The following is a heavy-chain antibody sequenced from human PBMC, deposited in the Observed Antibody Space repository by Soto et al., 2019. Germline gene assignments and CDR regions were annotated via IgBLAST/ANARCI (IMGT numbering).Heavy chain of an antibody. V-gene: IGHV3-48*01. D-gene: IGHD3-10*02. CDR1: GFTFSSYS. Sequence: PVGSLRLSCAVSGFTFSSYSMNWVRQAPGKGLEWVSYISSSSSSIYYADSVKGRFTISRDNAKNSVYLQMNSLRAEDTAVYYCARDLFRFDPWGQGTLVTVSS. J-gene: IGHJ5*02. CDR3: ARDLFRFDP. CDR2: ISSSSSSI.